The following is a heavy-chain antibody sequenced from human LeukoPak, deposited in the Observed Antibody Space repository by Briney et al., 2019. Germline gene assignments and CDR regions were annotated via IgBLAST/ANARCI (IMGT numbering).Heavy chain of an antibody. J-gene: IGHJ4*02. CDR3: ARGVAVAGTSCDY. CDR1: GFTFNSYA. D-gene: IGHD6-19*01. CDR2: ISYDGSNK. Sequence: GGSLRLSCAASGFTFNSYAMHWVRQAPGKGLEWVAVISYDGSNKYYADSVKGRFTISRDNSKNTLYLQMNSLRAEDTAVYYCARGVAVAGTSCDYWGQGTLVTVSS. V-gene: IGHV3-30*04.